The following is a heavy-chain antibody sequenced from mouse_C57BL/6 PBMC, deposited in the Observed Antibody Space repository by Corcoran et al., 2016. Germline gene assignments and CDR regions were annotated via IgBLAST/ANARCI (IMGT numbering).Heavy chain of an antibody. CDR1: GYTFTSYG. Sequence: QVQLQQSGVELARPGASVKLSCKASGYTFTSYGISWVKQRTGQGLEWIGEIYLGSGNTYYNEKFKGKATLTADKSSITAYMDLRSLTSEDSAGYFCARRLPFSMDYWGQGTSVTVTS. CDR2: IYLGSGNT. CDR3: ARRLPFSMDY. V-gene: IGHV1-81*01. D-gene: IGHD6-1*01. J-gene: IGHJ4*01.